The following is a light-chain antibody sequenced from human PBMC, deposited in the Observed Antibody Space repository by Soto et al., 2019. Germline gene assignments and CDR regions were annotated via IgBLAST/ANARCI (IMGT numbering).Light chain of an antibody. Sequence: EILMTQSPGTLSVSPGEKSTHSCRASQMVSSNLAWYQRKPGQAPRLLISGASTRSSGLPARCSGSGCDTEFTVTIISLHSEDFAVYYCEKVYNWPRTCGQGTMADIK. V-gene: IGKV3-15*01. CDR3: EKVYNWPRT. J-gene: IGKJ1*01. CDR2: GAS. CDR1: QMVSSN.